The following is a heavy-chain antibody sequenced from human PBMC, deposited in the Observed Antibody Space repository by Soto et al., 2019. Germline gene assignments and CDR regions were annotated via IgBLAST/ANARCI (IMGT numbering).Heavy chain of an antibody. CDR2: ISCRTSYI. CDR3: ARVVDYCYPDYYYGMDV. J-gene: IGHJ6*02. CDR1: GFTFSSYS. D-gene: IGHD2-15*01. V-gene: IGHV3-21*01. Sequence: EVQLVESGGGLVKPGGSLRLSCAASGFTFSSYSMNWVRQAPGKGLEWVSSISCRTSYIYYADSVKGRFTISRDNAKNSLYLQMNSLRAEDTAVYYCARVVDYCYPDYYYGMDVWGQGTTVTVSS.